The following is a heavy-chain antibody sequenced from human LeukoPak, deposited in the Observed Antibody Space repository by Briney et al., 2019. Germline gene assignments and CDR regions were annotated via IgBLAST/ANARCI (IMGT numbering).Heavy chain of an antibody. J-gene: IGHJ4*02. D-gene: IGHD5-24*01. CDR2: MNTDGSDT. CDR1: GFTFSTYW. V-gene: IGHV3-74*03. CDR3: TRDSPWLPDPY. Sequence: GGSLRLSCAASGFTFSTYWMHWVRQAPGKGLVWVSRMNTDGSDTSYADSVKGRFTISRDNARNTLYLQMNSLRADDTAVYYCTRDSPWLPDPYWGQGTLVTVSS.